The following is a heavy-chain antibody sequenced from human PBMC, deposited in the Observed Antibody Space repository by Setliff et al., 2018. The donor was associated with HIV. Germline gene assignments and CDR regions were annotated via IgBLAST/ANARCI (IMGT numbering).Heavy chain of an antibody. CDR3: ARQGAGYYYDSSDYYTGNGFDM. CDR2: FHHSGSA. V-gene: IGHV4-38-2*01. Sequence: ETLSLTCAVSGYSISTAYYWAWIRQSPGKGLEWIGGFHHSGSAHYNPSLKSRVTISGQTSKNQFSLTLTSVTAADTAIYYCARQGAGYYYDSSDYYTGNGFDMWGQGTMVTV. J-gene: IGHJ3*02. CDR1: GYSISTAYY. D-gene: IGHD3-22*01.